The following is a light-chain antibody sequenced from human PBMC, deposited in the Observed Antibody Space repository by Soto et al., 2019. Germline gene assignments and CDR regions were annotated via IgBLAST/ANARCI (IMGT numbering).Light chain of an antibody. CDR3: QQSYITPYT. Sequence: DIEMTQSPASLSAFVGDRVAITCRAMQSISNYLNWYQQKPGKAPKLLIYAASSLQSGVPSRFSGSGSRTDFTLTISSLQPEDFATYFCQQSYITPYTFGQGTKVDIK. V-gene: IGKV1-39*01. CDR2: AAS. J-gene: IGKJ2*01. CDR1: QSISNY.